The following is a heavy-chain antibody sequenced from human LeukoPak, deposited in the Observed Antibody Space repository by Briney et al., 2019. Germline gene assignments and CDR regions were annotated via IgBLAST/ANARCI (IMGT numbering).Heavy chain of an antibody. D-gene: IGHD5-24*01. V-gene: IGHV4-30-4*01. J-gene: IGHJ4*02. CDR1: GGSISSSDYY. Sequence: PSKTLSLTCTVSGGSISSSDYYWSWIRQPPGKGLEWIGYIYYSGSTYYNPSLKSRVTISVDTSKNQFSLKLSSVTAADTAVYYCASRRDGYNEYYFDYWGQGTLVTVSS. CDR3: ASRRDGYNEYYFDY. CDR2: IYYSGST.